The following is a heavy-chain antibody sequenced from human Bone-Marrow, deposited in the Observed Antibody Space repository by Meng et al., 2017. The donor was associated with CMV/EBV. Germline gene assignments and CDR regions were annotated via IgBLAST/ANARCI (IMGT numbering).Heavy chain of an antibody. D-gene: IGHD7-27*01. Sequence: SETLSLTCTVSGGSISSYYWSWIRQPPGKGLEWIGYIYYSGSTNYNPSLKSRVTISVDTSKNQFSLKLSSVTAADTAVYYCASRTGDFLNDAFYIWGQGTMVTVSS. CDR3: ASRTGDFLNDAFYI. J-gene: IGHJ3*02. V-gene: IGHV4-59*01. CDR2: IYYSGST. CDR1: GGSISSYY.